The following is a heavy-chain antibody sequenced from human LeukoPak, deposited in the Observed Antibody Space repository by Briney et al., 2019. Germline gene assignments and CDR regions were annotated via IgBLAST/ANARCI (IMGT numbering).Heavy chain of an antibody. CDR3: ARQVVAVAGTGYFDY. V-gene: IGHV4-39*01. D-gene: IGHD6-19*01. CDR1: GGCIRSSSYY. Sequence: SETLSLTCTVSGGCIRSSSYYWGWIRQPPGKGLEWIGSIYYSGSTYYNASLKSRGTISVDTSKNQFSLKLNSVTAADTAVYFCARQVVAVAGTGYFDYWGQGTLVTVSS. CDR2: IYYSGST. J-gene: IGHJ4*02.